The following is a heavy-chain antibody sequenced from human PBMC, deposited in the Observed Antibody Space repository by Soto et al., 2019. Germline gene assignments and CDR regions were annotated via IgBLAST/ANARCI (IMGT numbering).Heavy chain of an antibody. D-gene: IGHD5-12*01. CDR1: GFTFSSYA. J-gene: IGHJ3*02. CDR2: ISSDGSVA. V-gene: IGHV3-74*01. Sequence: GGSLRLSCAASGFTFSSYAMSWVRQAPGKGLVWVSRISSDGSVATYADSVKGRFTISRDNAKNTLYLQMNSLRAEDTAVYYCASAVANTRNGLDIWGQGTMVTVSS. CDR3: ASAVANTRNGLDI.